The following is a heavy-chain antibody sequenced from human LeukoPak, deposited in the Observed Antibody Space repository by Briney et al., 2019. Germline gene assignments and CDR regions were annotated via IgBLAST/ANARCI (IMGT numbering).Heavy chain of an antibody. D-gene: IGHD3-22*01. CDR1: GGSISSSNW. V-gene: IGHV4-4*02. Sequence: SETLSLTCAVSGGSISSSNWWSWVRQSPGKGLEWIGEVYHTGNTNYNPSLQSRVTITVDASKNQFSLKVTSVTAADTALYFCASLYYYDSTGYYWRGFDLWGQGSLVTVSS. CDR2: VYHTGNT. CDR3: ASLYYYDSTGYYWRGFDL. J-gene: IGHJ4*02.